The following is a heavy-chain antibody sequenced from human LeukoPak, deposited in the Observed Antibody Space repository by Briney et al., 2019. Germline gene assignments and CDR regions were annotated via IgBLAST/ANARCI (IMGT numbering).Heavy chain of an antibody. CDR3: AAGRPYSLLDY. V-gene: IGHV1-24*01. J-gene: IGHJ4*02. Sequence: GASVKVSCAVSGSSLSELSLYWVRQAPGKGLEWMGGFDVIDCETFYAQKFQGRVTMTEDSSTDTAYMELRSLTSDDTALYYCAAGRPYSLLDYWGQGTLVTVSS. CDR1: GSSLSELS. D-gene: IGHD5-18*01. CDR2: FDVIDCET.